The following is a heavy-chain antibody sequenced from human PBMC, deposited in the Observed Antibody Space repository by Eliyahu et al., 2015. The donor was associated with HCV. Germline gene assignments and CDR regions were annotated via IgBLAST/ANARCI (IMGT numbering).Heavy chain of an antibody. Sequence: LEWVANIKEDGSEKDYVDSVKGRFTISRDNAKNSLYLQMNSLRAEDTAVYYCARDRGGYDFDYWGQGTLVTVSP. V-gene: IGHV3-7*01. J-gene: IGHJ4*02. D-gene: IGHD5-12*01. CDR2: IKEDGSEK. CDR3: ARDRGGYDFDY.